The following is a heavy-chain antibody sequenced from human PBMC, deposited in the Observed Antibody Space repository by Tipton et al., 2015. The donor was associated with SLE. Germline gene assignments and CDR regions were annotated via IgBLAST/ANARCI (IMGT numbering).Heavy chain of an antibody. Sequence: TLSLTCIVSGGSISSSYYYWGWFRQPPGKGLEWIGSSYYSGSNYYNPSLKSRVTISVDTSTNQFSLNLISVTAADTAVYYCAKAGRAWYFDFWGRGTHVTVSS. V-gene: IGHV4-39*07. CDR3: AKAGRAWYFDF. CDR2: SYYSGSN. J-gene: IGHJ2*01. CDR1: GGSISSSYYY.